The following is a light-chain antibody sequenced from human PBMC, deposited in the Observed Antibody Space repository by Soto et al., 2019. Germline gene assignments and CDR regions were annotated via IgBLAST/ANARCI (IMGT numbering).Light chain of an antibody. J-gene: IGKJ5*01. CDR1: QSISIS. CDR2: DAS. Sequence: EIVLTQSPATLSLSPGERATLSCRASQSISISLAWYQQKPGQSPRLLIYDASNRATGIPARFSGSGSGTDFTLTISILEPEDFAVYYCQQRDNWPPITFGQGTRLEIK. CDR3: QQRDNWPPIT. V-gene: IGKV3-11*01.